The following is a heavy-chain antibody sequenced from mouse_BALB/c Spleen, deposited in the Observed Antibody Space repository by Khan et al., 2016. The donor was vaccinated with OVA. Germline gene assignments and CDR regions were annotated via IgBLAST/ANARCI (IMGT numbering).Heavy chain of an antibody. V-gene: IGHV5-4*02. Sequence: EVELVESGGGLVKPGGSLKLSCAASGFTFSDCYMYWVRQRLEKRLAWVATISAGASYTYYPASVKGRFTISRDEATNNLYLQMSRLKSEDTAMYYRARGYYGNPFAYWGQGTPGTGSA. CDR2: ISAGASYT. CDR3: ARGYYGNPFAY. J-gene: IGHJ3*01. D-gene: IGHD2-1*01. CDR1: GFTFSDCY.